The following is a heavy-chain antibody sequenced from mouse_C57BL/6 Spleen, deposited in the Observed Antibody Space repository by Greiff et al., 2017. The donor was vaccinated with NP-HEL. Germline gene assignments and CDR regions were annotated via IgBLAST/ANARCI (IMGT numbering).Heavy chain of an antibody. D-gene: IGHD2-4*01. CDR2: INPSSGYT. Sequence: QVHVKQSGAELAKPGASVKLSCKASGYTFTSYWMHWVKQRPGQGLEWIGYINPSSGYTKYNQKFKDKATLTADKSSSTAYMQLSSLTYEDSAVYYCARTGDYDGGGPWFAYWGQGTLVTVSA. J-gene: IGHJ3*01. CDR3: ARTGDYDGGGPWFAY. CDR1: GYTFTSYW. V-gene: IGHV1-7*01.